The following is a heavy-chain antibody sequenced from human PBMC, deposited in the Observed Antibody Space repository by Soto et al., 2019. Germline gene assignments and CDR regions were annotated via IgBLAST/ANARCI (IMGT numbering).Heavy chain of an antibody. CDR1: GGSISSLY. J-gene: IGHJ4*02. CDR3: ARFMGVSTRPSDYDFDS. CDR2: IYYRGTT. V-gene: IGHV4-59*11. Sequence: QVQLQESGPGLVKPSETLSLTCTVSGGSISSLYWSWLRQSPGKGLEWIGYIYYRGTTNYNPSLKRRVTISVAPSKSQFSLKLSSVTAADPAVYYCARFMGVSTRPSDYDFDSWGQGTLVTVSS. D-gene: IGHD2-8*01.